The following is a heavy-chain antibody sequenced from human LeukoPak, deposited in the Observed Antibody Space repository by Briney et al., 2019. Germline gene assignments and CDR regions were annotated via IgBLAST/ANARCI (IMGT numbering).Heavy chain of an antibody. CDR2: IYPGDSDT. CDR1: GYSFTSNW. J-gene: IGHJ6*02. V-gene: IGHV5-51*01. D-gene: IGHD3-10*01. CDR3: ARLMTLVRGGLKRLPRSCGMDV. Sequence: GESLKISCKGSGYSFTSNWIGWVRQMPGKDLEWMGAIYPGDSDTTYSPSLQGQVTISADKSATTAYLQWNSLKASDTAIYYCARLMTLVRGGLKRLPRSCGMDVWGQGTTVTVS.